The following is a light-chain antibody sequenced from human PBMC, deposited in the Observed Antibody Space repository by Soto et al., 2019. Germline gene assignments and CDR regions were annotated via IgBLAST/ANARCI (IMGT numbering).Light chain of an antibody. CDR1: QGISSY. V-gene: IGKV1-9*01. J-gene: IGKJ1*01. CDR2: AAS. CDR3: QQLWT. Sequence: DIQLTQSPSFLSASVGDRVTNTCRASQGISSYLAWYQQKPGKAPKLLIYAASTLQSGVPSRFSGSGSGTEFTLTISSLQPEDFATYYCQQLWTFGQGTKMEIK.